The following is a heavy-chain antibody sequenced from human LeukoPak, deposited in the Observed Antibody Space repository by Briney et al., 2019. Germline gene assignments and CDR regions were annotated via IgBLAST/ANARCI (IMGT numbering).Heavy chain of an antibody. Sequence: ASVKVSCKASGYTFTGYYMHWVRQAPGQGLEWMGWINPNSGGTNYAQKFQGRVTMTRDTSISTAYMELSRLRSDDTAVYYCARGGGYCSSTSCYPRLKNWFDPWGQGTLVTVSS. CDR3: ARGGGYCSSTSCYPRLKNWFDP. D-gene: IGHD2-2*01. CDR1: GYTFTGYY. J-gene: IGHJ5*02. CDR2: INPNSGGT. V-gene: IGHV1-2*02.